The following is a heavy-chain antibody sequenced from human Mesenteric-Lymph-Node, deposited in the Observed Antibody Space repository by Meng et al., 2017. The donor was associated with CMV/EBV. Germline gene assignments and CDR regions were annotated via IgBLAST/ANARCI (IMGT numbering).Heavy chain of an antibody. CDR3: ARQGWSDFDY. CDR1: GYSFSNYW. J-gene: IGHJ4*02. D-gene: IGHD2-15*01. V-gene: IGHV5-51*01. CDR2: IYPGDSDT. Sequence: KVSCKGSGYSFSNYWIAWVRQMPGKGLEWMGIIYPGDSDTRYSPSFQGQVTISADKSISTAYLQWSSLKASDTAIYYCARQGWSDFDYWGQGTLVTVSS.